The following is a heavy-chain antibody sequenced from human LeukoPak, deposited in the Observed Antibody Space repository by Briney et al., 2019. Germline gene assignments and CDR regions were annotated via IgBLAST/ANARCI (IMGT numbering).Heavy chain of an antibody. CDR1: GYTFTTYD. J-gene: IGHJ6*03. D-gene: IGHD2-8*01. Sequence: GASAKVSCKGSGYTFTTYDINWVRQATGQGLEWMGWMNPNSGKTGYSQKFEGRVIMTRNTSISTAYLELSSLRSEDTAVYYCARYHGDYYYYYYMDVWGKGTTVTVSS. CDR3: ARYHGDYYYYYYMDV. V-gene: IGHV1-8*01. CDR2: MNPNSGKT.